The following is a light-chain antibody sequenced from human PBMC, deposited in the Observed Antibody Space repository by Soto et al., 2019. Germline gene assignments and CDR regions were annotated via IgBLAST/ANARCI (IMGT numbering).Light chain of an antibody. CDR1: QTISSW. J-gene: IGKJ1*01. Sequence: DIQMTQSPSTLSGSVGDRVTITCRASQTISSWLAWYPQKPGKAPKLLIYKASTLKSVVPSRFSGSGSGTEFTLTISGLKPDDFATYYCQHDNSYSEAFGQGTKVELK. CDR3: QHDNSYSEA. CDR2: KAS. V-gene: IGKV1-5*03.